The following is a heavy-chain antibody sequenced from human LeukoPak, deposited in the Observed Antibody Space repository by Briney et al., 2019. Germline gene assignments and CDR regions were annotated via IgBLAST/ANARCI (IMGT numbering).Heavy chain of an antibody. CDR1: GYTFTGYY. CDR3: ARGRSSFGLGELSDY. Sequence: ASVKVSCKASGYTFTGYYMHWVRQAPGQGLEWMGWINPNSGGTNYVQKFQGRVTMTRDTSIGTAYMELSRLRSDDTAVYYCARGRSSFGLGELSDYWGQGTLVTVSS. D-gene: IGHD3-10*01. J-gene: IGHJ4*02. CDR2: INPNSGGT. V-gene: IGHV1-2*02.